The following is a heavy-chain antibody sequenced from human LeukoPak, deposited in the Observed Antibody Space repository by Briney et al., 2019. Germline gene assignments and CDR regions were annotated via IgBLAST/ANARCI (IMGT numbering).Heavy chain of an antibody. V-gene: IGHV3-30*03. Sequence: GGSLRLSCAASGFTFSSYDMHWVRQAPGKGLEWVAVISEGGSDKYHADSVKGRFTISRDNSKNTLYLQMNSLRAEDTAVYYCASRGPFDYWGQGTLVTVSS. CDR1: GFTFSSYD. J-gene: IGHJ4*02. CDR3: ASRGPFDY. CDR2: ISEGGSDK.